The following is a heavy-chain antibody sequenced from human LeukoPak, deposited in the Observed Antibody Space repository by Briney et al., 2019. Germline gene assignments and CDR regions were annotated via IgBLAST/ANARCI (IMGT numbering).Heavy chain of an antibody. J-gene: IGHJ4*02. V-gene: IGHV4-59*01. CDR2: IYYSGST. D-gene: IGHD1-7*01. Sequence: SETLSLTCTVSGGSISSYYWSWIRQPPGKGLEWIGYIYYSGSTNYNPSLKSRVTISVDTSKNQFFLKLSYVTAADTAVYYCARARYNWNYVYYFDYWGQGTLVTVSS. CDR3: ARARYNWNYVYYFDY. CDR1: GGSISSYY.